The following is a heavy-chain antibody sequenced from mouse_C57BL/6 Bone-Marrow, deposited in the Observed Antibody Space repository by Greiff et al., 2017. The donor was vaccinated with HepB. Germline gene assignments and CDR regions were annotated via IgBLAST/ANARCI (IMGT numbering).Heavy chain of an antibody. V-gene: IGHV10-3*01. J-gene: IGHJ4*01. CDR3: VGDYGSSYPNYYAMDY. Sequence: EVMLVESGGGLVQPKGSLKFSCAASGFTFNTYAMHWVRQAPGQGLEWVARIRSKSSNYATYYADSVKDRFTISRDDSQSKHYLKMNNLKTEDTALYYCVGDYGSSYPNYYAMDYWGQGTSVTVSS. D-gene: IGHD1-1*01. CDR2: IRSKSSNYAT. CDR1: GFTFNTYA.